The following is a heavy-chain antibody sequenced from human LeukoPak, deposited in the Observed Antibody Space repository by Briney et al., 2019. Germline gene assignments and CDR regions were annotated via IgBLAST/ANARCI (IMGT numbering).Heavy chain of an antibody. J-gene: IGHJ4*02. Sequence: ASVNVFCKASGGTFSSYAISWVRQAPGQGLEWMGGIIPIFGTANYAQKFQGRVTITADKSTSTAYMELSSLRSEDTAVYYCARGGGYGDYVGPDYWGQGTLVTVSS. CDR3: ARGGGYGDYVGPDY. CDR2: IIPIFGTA. D-gene: IGHD4-17*01. V-gene: IGHV1-69*06. CDR1: GGTFSSYA.